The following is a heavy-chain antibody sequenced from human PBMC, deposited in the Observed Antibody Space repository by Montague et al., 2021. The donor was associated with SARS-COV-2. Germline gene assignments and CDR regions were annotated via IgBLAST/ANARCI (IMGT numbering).Heavy chain of an antibody. CDR3: AHRFAGFFDY. J-gene: IGHJ4*02. CDR1: GFSLNTPEVA. CDR2: IYGGDEE. Sequence: ALVTPTQTPTLTCTFSGFSLNTPEVAVGWIRQPPGKALEWLALIYGGDEERYGPSLQSRLTITRDTSKSQVVLTMTNMDPVDTATYYCAHRFAGFFDYWGQGILVTVSS. V-gene: IGHV2-5*05.